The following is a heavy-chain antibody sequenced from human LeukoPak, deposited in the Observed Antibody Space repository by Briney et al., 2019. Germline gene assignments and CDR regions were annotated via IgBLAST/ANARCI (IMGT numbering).Heavy chain of an antibody. D-gene: IGHD1-26*01. CDR1: GYTFTGYY. Sequence: ASVKVSXKASGYTFTGYYMHWVRQAPGQGLEWMGWINPNSGGTNYAQKFQGRVTMTRDTSISTAYMELSRLRSDDTAVYYCAREVVGAHVYFDYWGQGTLVTVSS. CDR2: INPNSGGT. J-gene: IGHJ4*02. CDR3: AREVVGAHVYFDY. V-gene: IGHV1-2*02.